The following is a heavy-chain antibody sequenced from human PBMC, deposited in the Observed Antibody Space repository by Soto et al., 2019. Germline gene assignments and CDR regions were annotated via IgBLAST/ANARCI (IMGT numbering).Heavy chain of an antibody. D-gene: IGHD3-16*01. CDR1: GFTFSSYS. CDR3: ARDLGEVWFDP. Sequence: PGGSLRLSCAASGFTFSSYSMNWVRQAPGKGLEWVSYISSSSSTIYYADSVKGRFTISRDNAKNSLYLQMNSLRAEDTAVYYCARDLGEVWFDPWGQGTLVTAPQ. CDR2: ISSSSSTI. V-gene: IGHV3-48*01. J-gene: IGHJ5*02.